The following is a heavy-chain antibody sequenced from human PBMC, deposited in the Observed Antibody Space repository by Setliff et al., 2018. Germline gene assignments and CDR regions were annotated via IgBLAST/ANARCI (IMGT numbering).Heavy chain of an antibody. V-gene: IGHV1-69*13. J-gene: IGHJ1*01. D-gene: IGHD6-19*01. CDR1: GGTFSTYA. CDR3: ARDPWQWLTTFTSAEYFQH. Sequence: GASVKVSCKASGGTFSTYAISWVRQAPGQGLEWMGGIIPIFATANYAQKFQGRVTITADESTSTAYMELSSLRSEDTAVYYCARDPWQWLTTFTSAEYFQHWGQGTLVTVSS. CDR2: IIPIFATA.